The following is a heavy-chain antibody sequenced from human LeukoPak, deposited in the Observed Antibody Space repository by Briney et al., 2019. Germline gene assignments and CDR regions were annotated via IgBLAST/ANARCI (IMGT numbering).Heavy chain of an antibody. CDR1: GGSISSGDYY. CDR3: ARAKYNSGWYLDY. D-gene: IGHD6-19*01. J-gene: IGHJ4*02. Sequence: RSSETLSLTCTVSGGSISSGDYYWTWIRQHPGKGLEWIGYIHYSGSTYYNPSLKSRLTISVDTSKNQFSLKVSSVTAADTAVYYCARAKYNSGWYLDYWGQGTLATVSS. CDR2: IHYSGST. V-gene: IGHV4-31*03.